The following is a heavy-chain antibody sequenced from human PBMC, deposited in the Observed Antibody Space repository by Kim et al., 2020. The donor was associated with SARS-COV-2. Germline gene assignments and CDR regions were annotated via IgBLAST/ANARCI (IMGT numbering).Heavy chain of an antibody. CDR1: GFSFSDNY. Sequence: GGSLRLSCAASGFSFSDNYMTWIRQAPGQGLEWLSDISSSGHTSYTDSVKGRFTISRDKAKKSLYLQMNSLRVEDTAVYYCARDRDGYNSFDYWGQGTLVTVSS. CDR2: ISSSGHT. J-gene: IGHJ4*02. CDR3: ARDRDGYNSFDY. D-gene: IGHD5-12*01. V-gene: IGHV3-11*06.